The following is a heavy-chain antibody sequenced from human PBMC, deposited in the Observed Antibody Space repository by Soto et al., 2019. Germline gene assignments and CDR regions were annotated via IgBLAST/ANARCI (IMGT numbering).Heavy chain of an antibody. D-gene: IGHD2-2*02. CDR3: ARSLTEGYCTITGCYTRPLYGMDV. J-gene: IGHJ6*02. Sequence: ASVKVSCKASGYTSSGYYIHWLRQAPGQGLEWMGWINPNSGGTNYAQKFQGRVTVTRDTPTSTAYMELSRLTSDDTAVYYCARSLTEGYCTITGCYTRPLYGMDVWGQGTTVTVSS. CDR2: INPNSGGT. CDR1: GYTSSGYY. V-gene: IGHV1-2*02.